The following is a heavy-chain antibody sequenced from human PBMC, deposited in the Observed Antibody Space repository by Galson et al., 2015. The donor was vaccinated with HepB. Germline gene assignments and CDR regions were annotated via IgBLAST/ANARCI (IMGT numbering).Heavy chain of an antibody. Sequence: SLRLSCAASGFTFSDYYMSWIRQAPGKGLEWVSYISSSSSYTNYADSVKGRFTISRDNAKNSLYLQMNSLRAEDTAVYYCARDLGHCTNGVCYKDYWGQGTLVTVSS. CDR2: ISSSSSYT. D-gene: IGHD2-8*01. CDR1: GFTFSDYY. J-gene: IGHJ4*02. V-gene: IGHV3-11*06. CDR3: ARDLGHCTNGVCYKDY.